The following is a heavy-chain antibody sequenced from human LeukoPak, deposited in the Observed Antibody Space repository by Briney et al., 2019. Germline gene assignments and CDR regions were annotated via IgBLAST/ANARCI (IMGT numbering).Heavy chain of an antibody. CDR1: GFTFSRYS. V-gene: IGHV3-21*01. D-gene: IGHD1-14*01. CDR2: ITSCSTYI. CDR3: ATETIGRHYDY. Sequence: GGSLRLSCAASGFTFSRYSMNSVRQAPGKALEWFSSITSCSTYISYAASVKGRFTISRDNAKNSMYLQMDSLRDEDTAVYYCATETIGRHYDYWGQGTLLTVYS. J-gene: IGHJ4*02.